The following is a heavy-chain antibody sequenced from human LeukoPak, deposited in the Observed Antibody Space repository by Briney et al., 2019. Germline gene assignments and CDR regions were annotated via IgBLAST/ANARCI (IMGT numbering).Heavy chain of an antibody. CDR3: AKLPAGFGELLSRTYFDY. Sequence: PGGSLRLSCAASGFTFSSYGMHWVRQAPGKGLEWVAFIRYDGGNKYYADSVKGRFTISRDNSKNTLYLQMNSLRAEDTAVYYCAKLPAGFGELLSRTYFDYWGQGTLVTVSS. J-gene: IGHJ4*02. CDR1: GFTFSSYG. V-gene: IGHV3-30*02. CDR2: IRYDGGNK. D-gene: IGHD3-10*01.